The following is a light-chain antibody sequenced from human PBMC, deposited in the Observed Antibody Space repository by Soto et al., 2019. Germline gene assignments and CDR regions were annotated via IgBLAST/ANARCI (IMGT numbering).Light chain of an antibody. Sequence: QSALTQPASVSGSPGQTITISCTGTSNDVGAYNYVFWYQHHPGKAPQLIIYDVSNRPSGVSDRFSGSKSGDTASLTISGLQAGDEADYYCSSYTSSASRVVFGGGTKLTVL. V-gene: IGLV2-14*03. CDR1: SNDVGAYNY. J-gene: IGLJ2*01. CDR3: SSYTSSASRVV. CDR2: DVS.